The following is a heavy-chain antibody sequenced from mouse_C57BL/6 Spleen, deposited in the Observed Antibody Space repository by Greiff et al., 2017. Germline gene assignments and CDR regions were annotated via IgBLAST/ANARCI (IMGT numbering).Heavy chain of an antibody. D-gene: IGHD2-3*01. J-gene: IGHJ3*01. Sequence: VKLQQPGAELVRPGSSVKLSCKASGYTFTSYWMHWVKQRPIQGLEWIGNIDPSDSETHYNQKFKDKATLTVDKSSSTAYMQLSSLTSEDSAVYYCARSGDGYSFAYWGQGTLVTVSA. CDR2: IDPSDSET. CDR3: ARSGDGYSFAY. CDR1: GYTFTSYW. V-gene: IGHV1-52*01.